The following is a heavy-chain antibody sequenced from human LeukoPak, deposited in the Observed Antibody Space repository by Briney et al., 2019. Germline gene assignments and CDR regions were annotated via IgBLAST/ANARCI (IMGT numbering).Heavy chain of an antibody. J-gene: IGHJ4*02. D-gene: IGHD4-17*01. CDR2: IYSGGST. Sequence: PGGSLRLSCAASGFTVSSNYMSWVRQAPGKGLEWVSVIYSGGSTYYADSVKGRFTISRDNSKNTLYLQMNSLRAEDTAVYYCASIGSVDYGDYFNDYWGQGTLVTVSS. V-gene: IGHV3-53*01. CDR1: GFTVSSNY. CDR3: ASIGSVDYGDYFNDY.